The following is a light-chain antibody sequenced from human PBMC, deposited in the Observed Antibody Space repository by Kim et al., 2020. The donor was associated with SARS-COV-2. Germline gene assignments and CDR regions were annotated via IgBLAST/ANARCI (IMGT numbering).Light chain of an antibody. V-gene: IGLV1-51*01. CDR3: GTWDRTLSAV. CDR1: SSNSGKKY. CDR2: NDN. J-gene: IGLJ3*02. Sequence: PGQKDTVSRSGTSSNSGKKYIFRYQQLPETAPKLLIYNDNTRPSGIPDRFSGAKSGTPATLGITGVQTGDEADYYCGTWDRTLSAVFGGGTQLTVL.